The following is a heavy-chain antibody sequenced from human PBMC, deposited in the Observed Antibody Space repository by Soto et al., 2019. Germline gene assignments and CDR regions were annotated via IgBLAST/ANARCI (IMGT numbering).Heavy chain of an antibody. D-gene: IGHD1-26*01. CDR3: AKIRRAGTGSFDY. V-gene: IGHV3-64*01. CDR2: ISNNGAHT. CDR1: GFTFSSYA. Sequence: GGSLRLSCAASGFTFSSYAMHWVRQAPGKGLEYVSGISNNGAHTDYAKSVKGRFTISRDNSENTLYLQMGSLRAEDMAVYYCAKIRRAGTGSFDYWGQGTLVTVSS. J-gene: IGHJ4*02.